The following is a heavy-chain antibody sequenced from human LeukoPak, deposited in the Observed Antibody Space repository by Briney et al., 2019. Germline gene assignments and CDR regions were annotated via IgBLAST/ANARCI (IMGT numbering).Heavy chain of an antibody. CDR2: IYSGGAT. Sequence: GGSLRLSCAASGFTVSSSYMSWVRQAPGKGLEWVSVIYSGGATYYADSVKGRFTISRDNSKNTLNLQMNSLRAEDTAVYYCTRGVPATISGWYFDLWGRGTLVTVSS. CDR1: GFTVSSSY. D-gene: IGHD3-9*01. V-gene: IGHV3-53*01. J-gene: IGHJ2*01. CDR3: TRGVPATISGWYFDL.